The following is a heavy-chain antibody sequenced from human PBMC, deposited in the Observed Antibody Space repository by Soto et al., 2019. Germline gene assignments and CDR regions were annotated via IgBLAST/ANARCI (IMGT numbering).Heavy chain of an antibody. V-gene: IGHV3-21*01. D-gene: IGHD6-13*01. CDR2: ISSNSAYI. CDR1: GSTFRSFT. Sequence: GGSLRLSCAASGSTFRSFTMNWVRQAPGKGLEWVSTISSNSAYIYYTDALRGRFTISRDNAKSSLHLQMNSLRAEDTAVYYCTRDASRDSSARGWFDPWGPGTLVTVSS. CDR3: TRDASRDSSARGWFDP. J-gene: IGHJ5*02.